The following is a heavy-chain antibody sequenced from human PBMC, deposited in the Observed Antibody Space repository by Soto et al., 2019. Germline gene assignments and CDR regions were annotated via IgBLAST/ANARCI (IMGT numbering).Heavy chain of an antibody. V-gene: IGHV4-4*02. CDR2: ICHSGST. D-gene: IGHD6-19*01. Sequence: QVQLQESGPGLVKPSGTLSLTCAVSSGSISSSNWWSWGRQPPGKGLVWMGEICHSGSTNYNPSLKSRVTISVDKSKNQFSLKLSSVTAADTAVYYRARVDVRGSGWYPIYFAYWGQGTLVTVSS. J-gene: IGHJ4*02. CDR3: ARVDVRGSGWYPIYFAY. CDR1: SGSISSSNW.